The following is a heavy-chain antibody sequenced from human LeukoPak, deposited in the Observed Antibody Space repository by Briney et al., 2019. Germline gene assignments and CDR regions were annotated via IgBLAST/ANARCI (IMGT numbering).Heavy chain of an antibody. Sequence: PSETLSLTCTVSGGSISSSYWSWIRQPPGKGLEWIGYIYYSGSINYNPSLKSRVTISVDTSKNQFSLKLSSVTAADTAVYYCARHPSDYGDSRFDPWGQGTLVTVSS. V-gene: IGHV4-59*08. CDR1: GGSISSSY. CDR3: ARHPSDYGDSRFDP. CDR2: IYYSGSI. D-gene: IGHD4-17*01. J-gene: IGHJ5*02.